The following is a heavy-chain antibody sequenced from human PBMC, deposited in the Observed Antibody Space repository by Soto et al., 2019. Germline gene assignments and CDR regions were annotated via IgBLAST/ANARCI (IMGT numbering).Heavy chain of an antibody. V-gene: IGHV4-39*01. CDR2: IYGTGNT. Sequence: QLQLQESGPGLVKPSETLSLSCTVSGGSISSSFYWGWIRQPPGKGLEWIGSIYGTGNTYYNPSLKGRATISADTSNNQFFLNLISVTAADTAVYYCRSSSRYSTDVWGQGATVTVSS. CDR3: RSSSRYSTDV. J-gene: IGHJ6*02. D-gene: IGHD6-19*01. CDR1: GGSISSSFY.